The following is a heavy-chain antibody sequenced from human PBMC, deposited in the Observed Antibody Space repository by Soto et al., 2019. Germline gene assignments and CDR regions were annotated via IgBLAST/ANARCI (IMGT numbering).Heavy chain of an antibody. J-gene: IGHJ6*02. CDR1: CGSISSYY. CDR3: GRDLHQYPNYYYYYGIDV. V-gene: IGHV4-4*07. CDR2: IYTSGST. Sequence: SETLSLTCTVSCGSISSYYWSCIRQPAGKGLEWIGRIYTSGSTNYNPSLKSRVTMSVDTYKNHFSLKLSSVTAADTAVYYCGRDLHQYPNYYYYYGIDVGGQGTTVTVSS. D-gene: IGHD4-4*01.